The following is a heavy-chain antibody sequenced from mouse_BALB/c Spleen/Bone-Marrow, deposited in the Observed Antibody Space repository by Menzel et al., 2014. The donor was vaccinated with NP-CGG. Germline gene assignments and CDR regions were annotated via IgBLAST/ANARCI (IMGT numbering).Heavy chain of an antibody. CDR1: GFNIKDTY. Sequence: EVQLQQSGAELVKPGASVKLSCTASGFNIKDTYMHWVKQRPEQGLEWIGRIDPANGNTKYDPKFQGEATITADTSSNTAYLQLSSLTSEDTAVYYCATTDSSGVFAYWGQGTLVTVSA. CDR2: IDPANGNT. D-gene: IGHD3-2*01. CDR3: ATTDSSGVFAY. V-gene: IGHV14-3*02. J-gene: IGHJ3*01.